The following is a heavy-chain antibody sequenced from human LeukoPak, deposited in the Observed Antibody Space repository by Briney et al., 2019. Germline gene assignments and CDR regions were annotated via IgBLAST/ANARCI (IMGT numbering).Heavy chain of an antibody. CDR2: IYHSGST. D-gene: IGHD6-13*01. J-gene: IGHJ5*02. V-gene: IGHV4-4*02. CDR1: GDSISSSNW. CDR3: ARVRIAAAGSWFDP. Sequence: SETLSLTCAVSGDSISSSNWWSWVRQPPGKGLEWIGEIYHSGSTNYNPSLKSRVTISVDTSKNQFSLKLSSVTAADTAVYYCARVRIAAAGSWFDPWGQGTLVTVSS.